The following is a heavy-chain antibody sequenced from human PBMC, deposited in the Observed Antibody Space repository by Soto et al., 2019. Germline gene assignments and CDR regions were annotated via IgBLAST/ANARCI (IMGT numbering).Heavy chain of an antibody. CDR2: IIPIFGTA. Sequence: QVQLVQSGAEVKKPGSSVKVSCKASGGTFSSYAISWVRQAPGQGLEWMGGIIPIFGTANYAQKFQGRVTITAAESTSTAYMERSSRRSEDTAVYYCARLCSGGSGPWHFDYWGQGTLVTVSS. V-gene: IGHV1-69*12. D-gene: IGHD2-15*01. CDR3: ARLCSGGSGPWHFDY. CDR1: GGTFSSYA. J-gene: IGHJ4*02.